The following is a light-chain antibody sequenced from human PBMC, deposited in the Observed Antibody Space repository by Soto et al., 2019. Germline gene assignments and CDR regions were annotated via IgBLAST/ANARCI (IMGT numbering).Light chain of an antibody. CDR1: QSISSW. Sequence: DIQMTHSPSTLSASVGDRVAMTCRASQSISSWLAWYQQKPGKAPKLLIYDASSLESGVPSRFSGSGSGTDYTLTISRLEPEDFAVYYCQQYGSSPPTFGGGTKVDIK. V-gene: IGKV1-5*01. CDR3: QQYGSSPPT. CDR2: DAS. J-gene: IGKJ4*01.